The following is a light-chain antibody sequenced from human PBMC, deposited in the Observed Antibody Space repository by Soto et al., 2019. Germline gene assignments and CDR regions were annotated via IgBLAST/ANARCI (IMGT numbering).Light chain of an antibody. CDR2: DNT. CDR3: GAWDSSLNVYL. CDR1: SSNIGNYY. Sequence: QSVLTQAPAVSAAPGQKISISCSGSSSNIGNYYVSCYHQLPGTAPKLPIYDNTTRPSGIPDRFSGCKSGTSATLAITGLQTGDEGHYFCGAWDSSLNVYLFGGGTKVTVL. V-gene: IGLV1-51*01. J-gene: IGLJ1*01.